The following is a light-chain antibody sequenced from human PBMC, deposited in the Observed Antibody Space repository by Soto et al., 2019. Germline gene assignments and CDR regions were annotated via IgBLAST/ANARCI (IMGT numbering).Light chain of an antibody. V-gene: IGLV1-44*01. Sequence: QSVLTQPPSASGTPGQRVTISCSGSSSNIGTNTVNWYQHLPGTAPKRLIYNNNQRPSGVPDRFSGSKSGTSASLAISGLQSEDEADSYCAAWDDSLNAVLFGGGTKVTVL. CDR1: SSNIGTNT. CDR3: AAWDDSLNAVL. J-gene: IGLJ2*01. CDR2: NNN.